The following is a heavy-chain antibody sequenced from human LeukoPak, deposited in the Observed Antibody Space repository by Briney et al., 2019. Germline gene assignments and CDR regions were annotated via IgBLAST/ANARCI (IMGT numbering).Heavy chain of an antibody. V-gene: IGHV3-74*01. Sequence: GGSLRLSCAAPGFTFSSYWMHWVRQAPGKGLVWVSRINTDGSSTSYADSVKGRFTISRDNAKNTLYLQMNSLRAEDTAVYYCARGYCSSTSCYSFDYWGQGTLVTVSS. D-gene: IGHD2-2*01. J-gene: IGHJ4*02. CDR1: GFTFSSYW. CDR2: INTDGSST. CDR3: ARGYCSSTSCYSFDY.